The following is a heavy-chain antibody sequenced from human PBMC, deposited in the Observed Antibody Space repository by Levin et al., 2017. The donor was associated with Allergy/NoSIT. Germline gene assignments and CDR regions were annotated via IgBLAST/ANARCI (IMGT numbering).Heavy chain of an antibody. CDR3: ARDYNNYGYAFDI. CDR2: ISYDGSNK. D-gene: IGHD4-11*01. J-gene: IGHJ3*02. Sequence: GGSLRLSCAASGFTFSSYAMHWVRQAPGKGLEWMAVISYDGSNKYYADSVKGRFTISRDNSKNTLYLQINSLRAEDTAVYYCARDYNNYGYAFDIWGQGTMVTVSS. CDR1: GFTFSSYA. V-gene: IGHV3-30-3*01.